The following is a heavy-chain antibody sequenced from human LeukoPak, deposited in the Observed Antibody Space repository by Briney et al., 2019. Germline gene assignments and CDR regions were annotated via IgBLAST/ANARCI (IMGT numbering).Heavy chain of an antibody. D-gene: IGHD1-26*01. CDR2: ITYSGST. CDR1: GSSISSSTYY. Sequence: SETLSLTCTVSGSSISSSTYYWAWIRQSPGKGLEWIGSITYSGSTYYNPSLESRVTISVDTSKNQFSLRLISVTAVDTAVYYCARQGVGATDCWGQGTLVTVSS. CDR3: ARQGVGATDC. J-gene: IGHJ4*02. V-gene: IGHV4-39*01.